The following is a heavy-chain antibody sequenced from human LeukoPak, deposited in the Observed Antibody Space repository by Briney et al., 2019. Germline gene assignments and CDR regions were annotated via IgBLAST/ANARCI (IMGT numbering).Heavy chain of an antibody. CDR2: IYYSGST. J-gene: IGHJ4*02. Sequence: PSETLSLTCTVSGGSISSYYWSWIRQPPGKGLEWIGYIYYSGSTNYNPSLKSRVTISVDTSKNQFSLKLSSVTAADTAVYYCARGVTIFGVVNNLDYWGQGTLVTVSS. D-gene: IGHD3-3*01. CDR3: ARGVTIFGVVNNLDY. CDR1: GGSISSYY. V-gene: IGHV4-59*01.